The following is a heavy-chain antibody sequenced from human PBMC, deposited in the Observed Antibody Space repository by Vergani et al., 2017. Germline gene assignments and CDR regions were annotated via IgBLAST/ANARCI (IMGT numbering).Heavy chain of an antibody. V-gene: IGHV3-48*01. J-gene: IGHJ4*02. CDR1: GFTFSSYS. CDR2: ISSSSSTI. Sequence: EVQLVESGGGLVQPGGSLRLSCAASGFTFSSYSMNWVRQAPGKGLEWVSYISSSSSTIYYADSVKGRFTISRDNAKNSLYLQMNSLRADDTAVYYCARVDIVVSRGLDYWGQGTLVTVSS. D-gene: IGHD2-21*01. CDR3: ARVDIVVSRGLDY.